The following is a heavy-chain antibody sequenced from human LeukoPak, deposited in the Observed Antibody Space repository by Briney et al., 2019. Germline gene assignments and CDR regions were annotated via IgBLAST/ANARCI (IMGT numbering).Heavy chain of an antibody. D-gene: IGHD3-10*01. J-gene: IGHJ3*02. Sequence: SVKVSCKTSGGTVSSFALSWMRQAPGQGPEWMGGSIPILRTPKDAQKFQGRVTITTDESTDTFYMELSGLRVEDTAVYYCATPSRGHAFDIWGQGTIVTVS. CDR1: GGTVSSFA. CDR3: ATPSRGHAFDI. V-gene: IGHV1-69*05. CDR2: SIPILRTP.